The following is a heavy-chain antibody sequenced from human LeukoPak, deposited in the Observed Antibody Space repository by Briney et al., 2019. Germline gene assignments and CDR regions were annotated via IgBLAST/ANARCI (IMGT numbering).Heavy chain of an antibody. CDR1: GFTFSTYA. Sequence: KPGGSLRLSCAASGFTFSTYAMSWVRQAPGKGLEWVGRIKSKTDGGTTDYAAPVKGRFTISRDDSKNTLYLQMNSLKTEDTAVYYCTTDIVAAYFDYWGQGTLVTVSS. CDR3: TTDIVAAYFDY. J-gene: IGHJ4*02. CDR2: IKSKTDGGTT. D-gene: IGHD5-12*01. V-gene: IGHV3-15*01.